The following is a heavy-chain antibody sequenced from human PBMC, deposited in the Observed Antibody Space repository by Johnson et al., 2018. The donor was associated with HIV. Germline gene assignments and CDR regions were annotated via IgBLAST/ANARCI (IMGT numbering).Heavy chain of an antibody. CDR3: ARYFGVVIYDAFDI. CDR1: GLTFSSYA. Sequence: QVQLVESGGGVVQPGRSLRLSCAASGLTFSSYAMHWVRQAPGKGLEWVADISYDGSNKYYADSVKGRFTISRDNSKNTLYLQMNSLRAEDTALYYCARYFGVVIYDAFDIWGQGTMVTVSS. CDR2: ISYDGSNK. J-gene: IGHJ3*02. V-gene: IGHV3-30-3*01. D-gene: IGHD3-3*01.